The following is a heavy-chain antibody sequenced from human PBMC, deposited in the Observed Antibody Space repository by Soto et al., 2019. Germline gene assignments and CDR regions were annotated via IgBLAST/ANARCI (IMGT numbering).Heavy chain of an antibody. Sequence: PGGSLRLSCAASGFTFSSYWMSWVRQAPGKGLEWVANIKQDGSEKYYVDSVKGRFTISRDNAKNSLYLQMNSLRAEDTAVYYCASSITIFGVGYGMDVWRQRTTVTVSS. CDR3: ASSITIFGVGYGMDV. D-gene: IGHD3-3*01. J-gene: IGHJ6*02. V-gene: IGHV3-7*03. CDR2: IKQDGSEK. CDR1: GFTFSSYW.